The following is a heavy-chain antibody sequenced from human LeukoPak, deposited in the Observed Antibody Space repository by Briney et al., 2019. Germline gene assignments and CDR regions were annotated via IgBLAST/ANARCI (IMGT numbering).Heavy chain of an antibody. CDR2: IQYDGSKK. D-gene: IGHD3-9*01. CDR1: GFTFSTYG. Sequence: GGSLRLSCVAPGFTFSTYGMHWVRQAPGKGLEWVAFIQYDGSKKYYADSVKGRFTISRDNSKNTLYLQMNSLRVEDTAMYYCAKGWSYHILTGYSYPFDMWGQGTMVTVSS. CDR3: AKGWSYHILTGYSYPFDM. J-gene: IGHJ3*02. V-gene: IGHV3-30*02.